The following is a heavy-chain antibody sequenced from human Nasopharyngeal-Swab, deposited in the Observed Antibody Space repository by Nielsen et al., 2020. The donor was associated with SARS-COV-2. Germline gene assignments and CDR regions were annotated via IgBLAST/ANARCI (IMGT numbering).Heavy chain of an antibody. V-gene: IGHV3-23*01. J-gene: IGHJ4*02. CDR2: NSGSGGST. CDR3: AKDLGVESPLWFDY. Sequence: GGALRLSCTASGFSLCSYSISWVRQAPGEGGGWGSENSGSGGSTYYAESVKGRFTISRDKSKNTLYLQMSSLRAEDTAIYYCAKDLGVESPLWFDYWGQGTLLTVSS. D-gene: IGHD4-23*01. CDR1: GFSLCSYS.